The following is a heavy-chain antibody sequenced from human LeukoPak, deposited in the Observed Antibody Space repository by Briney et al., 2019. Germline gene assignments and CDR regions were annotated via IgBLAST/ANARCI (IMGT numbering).Heavy chain of an antibody. CDR1: GFTFSNYD. Sequence: GGSLRLSCAASGFTFSNYDMSWLRQAPGKGLEWVSAISGSGGSTYHADSVKVRLTISRDNSKNSLSLQMNSLRAEDAAVYYCARVSRSGWFGELSAFSEYFQHWGQGTLVTVSS. CDR3: ARVSRSGWFGELSAFSEYFQH. D-gene: IGHD3-10*01. V-gene: IGHV3-23*01. J-gene: IGHJ1*01. CDR2: ISGSGGST.